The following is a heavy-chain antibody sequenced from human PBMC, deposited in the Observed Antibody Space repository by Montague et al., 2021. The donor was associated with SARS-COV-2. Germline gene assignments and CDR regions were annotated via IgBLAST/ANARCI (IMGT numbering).Heavy chain of an antibody. D-gene: IGHD6-19*01. J-gene: IGHJ4*02. CDR3: AKSPSGWWLFDY. CDR1: GFTFSSHA. Sequence: YLRLSCSASGFTFSSHAMSWVRQAPGKGLEWVSAISGSGGTTWYADSVKGRFTISRDNSKNTLYLQMNSLRAEDTAVYYCAKSPSGWWLFDYWGQGTLVTVSS. CDR2: ISGSGGTT. V-gene: IGHV3-23*01.